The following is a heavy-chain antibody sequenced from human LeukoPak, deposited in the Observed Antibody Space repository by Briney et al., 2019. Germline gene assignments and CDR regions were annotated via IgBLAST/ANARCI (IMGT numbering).Heavy chain of an antibody. CDR2: IYPGDSDT. D-gene: IGHD1-26*01. CDR1: GYITNNYW. J-gene: IGHJ4*01. Sequence: AESLMISCKGAGYITNNYWIIWLRQVPGKGLEWLGIIYPGDSDTRYSPSFQGQVTISVAKSISTAFMKRRRLRASDSALYYCARHFSQRGRRVSPSGFDCWG. CDR3: ARHFSQRGRRVSPSGFDC. V-gene: IGHV5-51*01.